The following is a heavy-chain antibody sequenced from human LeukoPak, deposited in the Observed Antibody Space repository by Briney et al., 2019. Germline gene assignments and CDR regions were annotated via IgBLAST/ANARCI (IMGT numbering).Heavy chain of an antibody. J-gene: IGHJ4*02. Sequence: GGSLRLSCAASGFTFSSYAMSWVRQAPGKGLEWVANIKQDGSEKYFVDSVKGRFTISRDNAKNSLYLQMNSLRADDTAVYYCARDGSGSYHRFDYWGQGTLVTVSS. CDR2: IKQDGSEK. CDR3: ARDGSGSYHRFDY. CDR1: GFTFSSYA. V-gene: IGHV3-7*01. D-gene: IGHD1-26*01.